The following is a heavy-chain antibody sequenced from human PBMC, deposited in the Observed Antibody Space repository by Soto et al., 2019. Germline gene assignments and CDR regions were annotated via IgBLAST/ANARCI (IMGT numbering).Heavy chain of an antibody. J-gene: IGHJ4*02. D-gene: IGHD3-22*01. CDR1: GGTFSSYT. Sequence: QVQLVQSGAEVKKPGSSVKVSCKASGGTFSSYTISWVRQAPGQGLEWMGRIIPIPGIANYAQKFQGRVTITADKSTSTASMELSSLRSEDTAVYYGHYDRSGSEFDSWGQGTLVTVSS. CDR2: IIPIPGIA. V-gene: IGHV1-69*02. CDR3: HYDRSGSEFDS.